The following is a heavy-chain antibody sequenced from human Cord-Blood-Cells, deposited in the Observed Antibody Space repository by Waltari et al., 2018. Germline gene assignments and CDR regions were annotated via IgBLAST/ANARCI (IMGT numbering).Heavy chain of an antibody. D-gene: IGHD4-4*01. V-gene: IGHV1-69*09. CDR1: GGTFSSSA. CDR3: ASALGDYSNYFDY. Sequence: QVQLVQSGAEVKKPGSSVKVSCKASGGTFSSSAISWVRQAPGQGLEWMGRIIPILGIVNYAQKFQGRVTITADKSTSTAYMELSSLRSEDTAVYYCASALGDYSNYFDYWGQGTLVTVSS. CDR2: IIPILGIV. J-gene: IGHJ4*02.